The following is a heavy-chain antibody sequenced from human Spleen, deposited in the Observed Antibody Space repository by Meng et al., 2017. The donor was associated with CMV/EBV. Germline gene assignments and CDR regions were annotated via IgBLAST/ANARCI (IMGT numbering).Heavy chain of an antibody. Sequence: GESLKISCAASGVTFSNYGMSWVRQAPGKGLEWVSGISGSGDITYYPDSVKGRFTISRDNSKNTLYLQINSLRAEDTAVYYCAKDTYDGSGYYPNWFDPWGQGTLVTV. CDR2: ISGSGDIT. J-gene: IGHJ5*02. CDR3: AKDTYDGSGYYPNWFDP. CDR1: GVTFSNYG. D-gene: IGHD3-22*01. V-gene: IGHV3-23*01.